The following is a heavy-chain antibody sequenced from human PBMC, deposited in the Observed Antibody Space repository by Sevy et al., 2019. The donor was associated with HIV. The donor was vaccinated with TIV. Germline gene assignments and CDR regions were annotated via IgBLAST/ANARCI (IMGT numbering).Heavy chain of an antibody. V-gene: IGHV1-69*13. CDR2: IIPIFGTA. J-gene: IGHJ4*02. CDR3: ARAVGIAVAGYYFDY. Sequence: ASVKVSCKASGGTFSSYAISWVRQAPGQGLEWMGGIIPIFGTANYAQKFQGRVTITADESTSTAYMELSSLSSEDTAVYDCARAVGIAVAGYYFDYWGQGTLVTVSS. D-gene: IGHD6-19*01. CDR1: GGTFSSYA.